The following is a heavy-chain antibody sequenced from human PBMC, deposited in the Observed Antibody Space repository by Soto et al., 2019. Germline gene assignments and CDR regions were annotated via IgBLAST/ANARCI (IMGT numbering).Heavy chain of an antibody. CDR1: GFTFSNAW. Sequence: GGSLRLSCAASGFTFSNAWMSWVRQAPGKGLEWVGRIKSKTDGGTTDHAAPVKGRFTISRDDSKNTLYLQMNSLKTEDTAVYYCTTGPPSDFWSGYYDAFDIWGQGTMVTVSS. V-gene: IGHV3-15*01. D-gene: IGHD3-3*01. J-gene: IGHJ3*02. CDR3: TTGPPSDFWSGYYDAFDI. CDR2: IKSKTDGGTT.